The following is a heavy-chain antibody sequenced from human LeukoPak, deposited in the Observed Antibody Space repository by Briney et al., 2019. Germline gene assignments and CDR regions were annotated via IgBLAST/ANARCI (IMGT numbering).Heavy chain of an antibody. CDR2: IKQDGSEK. D-gene: IGHD6-13*01. CDR3: ARSSQRPYSSWYWGIYYYYGMDV. V-gene: IGHV3-7*03. J-gene: IGHJ6*02. CDR1: GFTFSSYW. Sequence: PGGSLRLSCAASGFTFSSYWMSWVRQAPGKGLEWVANIKQDGSEKYYVDSVKGRFTISRDNAKNSLYLQMNSLRAEDTAVYYCARSSQRPYSSWYWGIYYYYGMDVWGQGTTVTVSS.